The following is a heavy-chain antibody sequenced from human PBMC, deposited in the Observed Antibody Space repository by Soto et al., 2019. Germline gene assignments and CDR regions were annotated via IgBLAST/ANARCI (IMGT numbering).Heavy chain of an antibody. Sequence: GGSLRLSCAASGFTFSSYAMHWVRQAPGKGLEWVAVISYDGSNKYYADSVKGRFTISRDNSKNTLYLQMNSLRAEDTAVYYCARDVVAAADPYLFDYWGQGTLVTVSS. D-gene: IGHD6-13*01. J-gene: IGHJ4*02. CDR3: ARDVVAAADPYLFDY. CDR2: ISYDGSNK. CDR1: GFTFSSYA. V-gene: IGHV3-30-3*01.